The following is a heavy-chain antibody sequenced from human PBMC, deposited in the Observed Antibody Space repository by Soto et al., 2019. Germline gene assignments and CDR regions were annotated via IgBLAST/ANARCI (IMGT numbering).Heavy chain of an antibody. Sequence: EVQLLESGGGLVQPGGSLRLSCAASGFTFSSYAMSWVRQAPGKGREWVSGISVSGDSTYYAGSVKGRFTISRDNSKSPLYLQMNSLRAEDTAVYYCAKIFRYGDPAYWGQGALVTVSS. CDR2: ISVSGDST. CDR1: GFTFSSYA. V-gene: IGHV3-23*01. D-gene: IGHD2-21*02. CDR3: AKIFRYGDPAY. J-gene: IGHJ4*02.